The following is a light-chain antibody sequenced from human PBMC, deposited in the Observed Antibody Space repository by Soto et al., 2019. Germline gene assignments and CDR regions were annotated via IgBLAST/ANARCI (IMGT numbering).Light chain of an antibody. CDR1: SSDVGGYNY. CDR3: SSYTSSSTVV. J-gene: IGLJ2*01. V-gene: IGLV2-14*01. Sequence: QSALTQPASVSGSPGQSITISCTGTSSDVGGYNYVSWYQQHPGKAPKLMIYDVSNRPSGFSNRFSGSKSGNTASLTISGLQADDEADYYCSSYTSSSTVVFGGGTQLTVL. CDR2: DVS.